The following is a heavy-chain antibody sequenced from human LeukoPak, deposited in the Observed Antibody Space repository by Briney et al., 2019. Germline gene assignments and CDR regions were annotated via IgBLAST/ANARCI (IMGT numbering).Heavy chain of an antibody. J-gene: IGHJ4*02. CDR1: GGSFSGYY. CDR2: ISSSGSTI. D-gene: IGHD3-3*01. CDR3: ARRSGYPYYFDY. V-gene: IGHV3-11*01. Sequence: LSLTCAVYGGSFSGYYWSWIRQAPGKGLEWVSYISSSGSTIYYADPVKGRFTISRDNAKNSLYLQMNSLRAEDTAVYYCARRSGYPYYFDYWGQGTLVTVSS.